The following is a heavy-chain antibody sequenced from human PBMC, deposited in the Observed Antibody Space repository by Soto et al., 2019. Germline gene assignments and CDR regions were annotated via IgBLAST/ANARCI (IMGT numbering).Heavy chain of an antibody. CDR1: GGSISSGGYY. V-gene: IGHV4-31*03. CDR2: IYYSGST. Sequence: SETLSLTCTVSGGSISSGGYYWSWIRQHPGKGLEWIGYIYYSGSTYYNPSLKGRVTISVDTSKNQFSLKLSSVTAADTAVYYCARVFKALQALTEGNVHWFDPWGQGTLVTVSS. J-gene: IGHJ5*02. D-gene: IGHD1-1*01. CDR3: ARVFKALQALTEGNVHWFDP.